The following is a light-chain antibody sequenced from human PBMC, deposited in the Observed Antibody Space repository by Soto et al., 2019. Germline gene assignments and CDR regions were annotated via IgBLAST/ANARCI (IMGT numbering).Light chain of an antibody. V-gene: IGKV1-6*01. CDR2: GGY. J-gene: IGKJ1*01. Sequence: IQMTQSPSSLSAPVGDRFTLTCLASQDVSYFLACYQHAPGIAPNLLIYGGYTLQSGVPSRFSGIGSGTDFTLTISSLQPEDFATYYCLQDYNYPWTFGQGTKVDIK. CDR3: LQDYNYPWT. CDR1: QDVSYF.